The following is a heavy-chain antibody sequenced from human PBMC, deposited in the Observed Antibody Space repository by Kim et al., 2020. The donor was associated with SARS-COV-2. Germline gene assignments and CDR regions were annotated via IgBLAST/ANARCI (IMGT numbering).Heavy chain of an antibody. Sequence: YHGDSYTRYSPSLQGRLTISADKSISTAYLQWSSLKAADTAMYYCARIGDYWGQGTLVTVSS. CDR2: YHGDSYT. D-gene: IGHD2-15*01. V-gene: IGHV5-51*01. CDR3: ARIGDY. J-gene: IGHJ4*02.